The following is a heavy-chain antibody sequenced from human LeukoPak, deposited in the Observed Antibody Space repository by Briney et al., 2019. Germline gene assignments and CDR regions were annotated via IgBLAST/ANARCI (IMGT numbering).Heavy chain of an antibody. J-gene: IGHJ4*02. CDR1: GYTFTSYG. CDR2: ISAYNADT. Sequence: ASVTVSCKASGYTFTSYGISWVRQAPGQGLEGMGWISAYNADTNYAPKLQGRVTVTTDTSTSTAYMELRSLRSDDTAVYYCARDLRGTVAYFDHWAQGPLVTVSS. D-gene: IGHD4-23*01. CDR3: ARDLRGTVAYFDH. V-gene: IGHV1-18*01.